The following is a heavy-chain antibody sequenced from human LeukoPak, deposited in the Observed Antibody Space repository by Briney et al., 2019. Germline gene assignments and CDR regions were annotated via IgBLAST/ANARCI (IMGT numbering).Heavy chain of an antibody. V-gene: IGHV1-2*04. CDR3: ARDSRAAAVVLDNWFDP. D-gene: IGHD6-13*01. Sequence: GASVKVSCKASGYTFTSYYMHWVRQAPGQGLEWMGWINPNSGGTNYAQKFQGWVTMTRDTSISTAYMELSRLRSDDTAVYYCARDSRAAAVVLDNWFDPWGQGTLVTVSS. CDR1: GYTFTSYY. J-gene: IGHJ5*02. CDR2: INPNSGGT.